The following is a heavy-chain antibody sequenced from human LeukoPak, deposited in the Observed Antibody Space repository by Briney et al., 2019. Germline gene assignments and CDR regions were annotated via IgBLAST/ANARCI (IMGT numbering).Heavy chain of an antibody. D-gene: IGHD1-14*01. CDR2: MNPNSGNT. J-gene: IGHJ4*02. V-gene: IGHV1-8*01. Sequence: ASVKVSCNASGYTFTSNDINWVRQATGQGLEWMGWMNPNSGNTGYAQKFQGRVTMTRDTSINTAYMELSSLRSEDTAVYYCAKVAPRYNQFDYWGQGTLVTVSS. CDR3: AKVAPRYNQFDY. CDR1: GYTFTSND.